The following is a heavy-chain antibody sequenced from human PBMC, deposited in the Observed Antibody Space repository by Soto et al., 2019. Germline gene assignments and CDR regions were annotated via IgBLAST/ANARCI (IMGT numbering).Heavy chain of an antibody. D-gene: IGHD1-1*01. V-gene: IGHV3-23*01. CDR3: AKERGAGTRYYYGMDV. CDR2: ISGSAGST. CDR1: GFTFSSYA. J-gene: IGHJ6*02. Sequence: GGSLRLSCAASGFTFSSYAMSWVRQAPGKGLEWVSGISGSAGSTYDADSVKGRFTISRDNFKYTLFLQMNSLRAEDTAVYYCAKERGAGTRYYYGMDVWGQGTTVTVSS.